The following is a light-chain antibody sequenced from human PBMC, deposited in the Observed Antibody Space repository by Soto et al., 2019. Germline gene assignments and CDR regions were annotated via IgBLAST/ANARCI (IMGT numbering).Light chain of an antibody. CDR3: QQSYSTPPLT. V-gene: IGKV1-39*01. CDR1: QSISSY. Sequence: DLQMTQSPSSLSASVGDRVTITCRASQSISSYLNWYQQKPGKAPKLLIYAASSLQSGVPSRFSGSGSGTDFTLTISSLQPEDFATYYCQQSYSTPPLTFGGGTKVDIK. CDR2: AAS. J-gene: IGKJ4*01.